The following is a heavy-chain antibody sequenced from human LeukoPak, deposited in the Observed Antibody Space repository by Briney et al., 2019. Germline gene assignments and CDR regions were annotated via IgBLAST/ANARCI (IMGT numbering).Heavy chain of an antibody. CDR1: GYTFTGYY. V-gene: IGHV1-2*02. D-gene: IGHD3-3*01. J-gene: IGHJ5*02. CDR2: INPNSGGT. Sequence: ALVKVSCKASGYTFTGYYMHWVRQAPGQGLEWMGWINPNSGGTNYAQKFQGRVTMTRDTSISTAYMELSRLRSDDTAVYYCAREGIPVTIFGVVTLNWFDPWGQGTLVTVSS. CDR3: AREGIPVTIFGVVTLNWFDP.